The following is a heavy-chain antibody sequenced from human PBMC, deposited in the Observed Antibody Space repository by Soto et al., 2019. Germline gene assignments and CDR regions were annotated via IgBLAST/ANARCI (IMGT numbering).Heavy chain of an antibody. Sequence: VQLVESGGGVVQPGRSLRLSCAASGFSFSIYAIHWVRQAPGKGLEWVVVTSYDGSNKYYADSVEGRFTISRDNSKNTLNLQMNSLRPEDTAVYFCAREMVAPSDNYYGLDVWGQGTTVTVSS. J-gene: IGHJ6*02. CDR1: GFSFSIYA. D-gene: IGHD2-15*01. CDR3: AREMVAPSDNYYGLDV. V-gene: IGHV3-30-3*01. CDR2: TSYDGSNK.